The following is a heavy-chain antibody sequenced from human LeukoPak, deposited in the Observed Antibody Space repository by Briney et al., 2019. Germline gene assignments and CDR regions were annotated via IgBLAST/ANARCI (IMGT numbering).Heavy chain of an antibody. V-gene: IGHV3-21*04. D-gene: IGHD3-16*01. CDR3: AKGGGDYVTYYFDY. J-gene: IGHJ4*02. Sequence: GGSLRLSCAASGFTFSNYNMNWVRQAPGKGLEWVSVVSSTSSYKYYTDSLKGRFTISRDNAKNSLYLQMNSLRAEDTALYYCAKGGGDYVTYYFDYWGQGTLVTVSS. CDR2: VSSTSSYK. CDR1: GFTFSNYN.